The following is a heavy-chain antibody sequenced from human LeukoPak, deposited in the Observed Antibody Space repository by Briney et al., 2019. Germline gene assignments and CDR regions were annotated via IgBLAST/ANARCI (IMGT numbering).Heavy chain of an antibody. V-gene: IGHV4-39*07. J-gene: IGHJ3*02. Sequence: KPSETLSLTCTVSGGSIGSSTYFWGWIRQPPGKGLEWIGTIYYSGSTNYNPSLKSRVTISVDKSKNQFSLKLSSVTAADTAVYYCARVERGSTGAFDIWGQGTMVTVSS. D-gene: IGHD3-10*01. CDR3: ARVERGSTGAFDI. CDR1: GGSIGSSTYF. CDR2: IYYSGST.